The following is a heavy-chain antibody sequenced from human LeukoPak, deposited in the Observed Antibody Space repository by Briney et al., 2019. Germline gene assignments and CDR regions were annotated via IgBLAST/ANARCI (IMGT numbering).Heavy chain of an antibody. V-gene: IGHV3-23*01. CDR3: AKGGSGSASGRFSDY. Sequence: PGGSLRLSCAPSGFTFSSYAMSWVRQAPGKGLEWVSAITGGGGSTYSADSVRGRFTISRDNSKNTLYLQMNSLRAEDTAVYYCAKGGSGSASGRFSDYWGQGTLVTVSS. D-gene: IGHD3-10*01. CDR2: ITGGGGST. J-gene: IGHJ4*02. CDR1: GFTFSSYA.